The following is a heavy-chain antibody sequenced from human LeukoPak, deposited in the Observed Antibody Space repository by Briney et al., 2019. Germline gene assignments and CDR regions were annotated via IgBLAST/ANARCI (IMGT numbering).Heavy chain of an antibody. J-gene: IGHJ4*02. CDR1: GFTFSSYW. Sequence: GGSLRLSCLASGFTFSSYWMHWVRQAPGKGLVWVSRIFGDGSSTSYADSVKGRFTISRDNAKNTLYLQMNSLRAEDTAVYYCARDLNYWGQGTLVTVS. CDR3: ARDLNY. CDR2: IFGDGSST. V-gene: IGHV3-74*01.